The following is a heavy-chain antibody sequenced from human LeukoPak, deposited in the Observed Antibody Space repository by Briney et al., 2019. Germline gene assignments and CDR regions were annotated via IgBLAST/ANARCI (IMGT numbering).Heavy chain of an antibody. J-gene: IGHJ6*03. CDR1: GGSISSGGYY. D-gene: IGHD6-13*01. CDR3: ASYSSSWYSSYYYMDV. V-gene: IGHV4-30-2*01. Sequence: PSETLSLTCTVSGGSISSGGYYWSWLRQPPGKGLEWIGYIYHSGSTYYNPSLKSRVTISVDRSKNQFSLKLSSVTAADTAVYYCASYSSSWYSSYYYMDVWGKGTTVTVSS. CDR2: IYHSGST.